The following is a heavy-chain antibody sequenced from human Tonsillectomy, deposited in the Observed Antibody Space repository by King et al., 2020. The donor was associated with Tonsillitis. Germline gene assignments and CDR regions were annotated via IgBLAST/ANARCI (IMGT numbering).Heavy chain of an antibody. D-gene: IGHD3-16*01. Sequence: VQLVESGGGLVKPGGSLRLSCAASGFTFSSYSMNWVRQAPGKGLEWVSSISSSSIYIYYADSMKGRFTISRENAKNSLSLQMNSLRAEDTAVYYCARDTLGGFDYWGQGTLVTVSS. V-gene: IGHV3-21*01. J-gene: IGHJ4*02. CDR1: GFTFSSYS. CDR3: ARDTLGGFDY. CDR2: ISSSSIYI.